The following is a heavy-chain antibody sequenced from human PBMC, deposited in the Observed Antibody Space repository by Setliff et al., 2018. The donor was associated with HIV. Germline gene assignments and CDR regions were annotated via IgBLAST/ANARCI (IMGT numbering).Heavy chain of an antibody. CDR3: ARAPPNSEY. CDR1: GFTFSSYE. Sequence: GGSLRLSCAASGFTFSSYEMNWARQAPGRGLEWISYISASGRTIYYADSVKGRFTISRDNAENSLYLQMNSLRAEDTAVYYCARAPPNSEYWGRGTLVTVSS. CDR2: ISASGRTI. V-gene: IGHV3-48*03. J-gene: IGHJ4*02.